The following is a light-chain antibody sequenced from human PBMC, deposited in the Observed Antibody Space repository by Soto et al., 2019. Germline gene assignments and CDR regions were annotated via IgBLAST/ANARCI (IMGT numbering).Light chain of an antibody. J-gene: IGKJ4*01. CDR2: GAS. Sequence: EIVMTQSPATLSVSPGERATLSCRASQSVSSNLAWYQQKPGQAPRLLIYGASTRATGIPARFSGSGSGTEFTLTISSLQSEDFAVYYCQQDNNWAVFGGGTKVEIK. V-gene: IGKV3-15*01. CDR1: QSVSSN. CDR3: QQDNNWAV.